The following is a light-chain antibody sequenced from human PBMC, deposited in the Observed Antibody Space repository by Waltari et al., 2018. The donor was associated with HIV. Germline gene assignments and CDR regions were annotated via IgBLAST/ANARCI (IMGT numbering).Light chain of an antibody. J-gene: IGKJ2*01. CDR2: GAS. Sequence: EKVVTQPPATLSVSPGERATLSCRASQTINNNLAWYQQKPGQAPQLLIYGASTRAAGVPARFSGSGSGTEFTLTITSLQSEDLAIYYCQQYNNWPQTFGQGTKVEIK. CDR1: QTINNN. V-gene: IGKV3-15*01. CDR3: QQYNNWPQT.